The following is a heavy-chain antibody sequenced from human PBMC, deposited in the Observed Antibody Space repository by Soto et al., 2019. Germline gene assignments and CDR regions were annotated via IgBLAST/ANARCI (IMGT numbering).Heavy chain of an antibody. CDR3: ARAPAGVTSTNWFDP. CDR2: IYYSGST. V-gene: IGHV4-31*03. J-gene: IGHJ5*02. CDR1: GGSISSGGYY. D-gene: IGHD5-18*01. Sequence: QVQLQESGPGLVKPSQTLSLTCTVSGGSISSGGYYWSWIRQHPGKGLEWIGYIYYSGSTYYNPALKSRVTISVDTSKNQFSLKLSSVTAADTAVYYCARAPAGVTSTNWFDPWGQGTLVTVSS.